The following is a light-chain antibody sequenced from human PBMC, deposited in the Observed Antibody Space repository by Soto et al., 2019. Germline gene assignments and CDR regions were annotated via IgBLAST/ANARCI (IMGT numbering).Light chain of an antibody. V-gene: IGLV2-18*01. CDR3: SLYTTNSTFV. Sequence: QSSLPQPPSVSGSPGQSVTISCTGTSSDVGRYNRVSWYQQPPGTAPKLLIYEVRNRPSGVPDRFSGSKSANTASLTISGLQAEDEADYYCSLYTTNSTFVFGAGTKVTVL. J-gene: IGLJ1*01. CDR2: EVR. CDR1: SSDVGRYNR.